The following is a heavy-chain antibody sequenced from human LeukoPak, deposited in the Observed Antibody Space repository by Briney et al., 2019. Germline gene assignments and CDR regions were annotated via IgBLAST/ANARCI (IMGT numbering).Heavy chain of an antibody. Sequence: GGSLRLSCAASGFTFSSYWMHWVRQAPGKGLVWVSRINSDGSSTSYADSVKGRFTISIDNSKNTLYLQMNSLRAEDTAVYYCAKTIDCSSTSCFFLFDYWGQGTLVTVSS. J-gene: IGHJ4*02. V-gene: IGHV3-74*01. CDR2: INSDGSST. CDR1: GFTFSSYW. CDR3: AKTIDCSSTSCFFLFDY. D-gene: IGHD2-2*01.